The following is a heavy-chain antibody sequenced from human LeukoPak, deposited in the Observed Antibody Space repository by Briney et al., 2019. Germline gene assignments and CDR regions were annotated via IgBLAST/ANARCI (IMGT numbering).Heavy chain of an antibody. V-gene: IGHV1-18*01. D-gene: IGHD6-6*01. J-gene: IGHJ4*02. CDR3: ARESEYSRSVVMEY. CDR2: ISAYNGNT. CDR1: GYTFTTYG. Sequence: ASVKVSCKASGYTFTTYGISWVRQAPGQGLEWMGWISAYNGNTNYAQKVQDRVTMTRDTSTSTAYMELRSLTSDDTAVYYRARESEYSRSVVMEYWGQGTLVTVSS.